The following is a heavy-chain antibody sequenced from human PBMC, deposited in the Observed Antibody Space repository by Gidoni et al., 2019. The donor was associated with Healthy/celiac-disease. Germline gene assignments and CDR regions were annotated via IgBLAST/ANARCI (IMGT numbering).Heavy chain of an antibody. D-gene: IGHD4-17*01. Sequence: EVQLVESGGGLVKPGGSRRLSCAASGFTFSNAWLIWVRSAPGKGVEWVDRIKSKTDGGTTDYTAPVKGKLTISRDDSKNTLYLKMNSLKTEDTAVYYCTTVTLMDYGDQSHANYYYYCMDVWGKGTTVTVSS. CDR2: IKSKTDGGTT. CDR1: GFTFSNAW. J-gene: IGHJ6*03. CDR3: TTVTLMDYGDQSHANYYYYCMDV. V-gene: IGHV3-15*01.